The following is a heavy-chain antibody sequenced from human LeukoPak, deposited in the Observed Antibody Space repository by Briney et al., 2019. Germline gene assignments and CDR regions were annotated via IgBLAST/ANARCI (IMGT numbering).Heavy chain of an antibody. CDR2: IYSGGST. V-gene: IGHV3-53*01. Sequence: GGSLRLSCAASGFTVSSNYMSWVRQAPGKGLEWVSVIYSGGSTYYADSVKGRFTISRDNSKNTLYLQMNILRAEDTAVYYCARARGYYYGMDVWGQGTTVTVSS. J-gene: IGHJ6*02. CDR1: GFTVSSNY. CDR3: ARARGYYYGMDV.